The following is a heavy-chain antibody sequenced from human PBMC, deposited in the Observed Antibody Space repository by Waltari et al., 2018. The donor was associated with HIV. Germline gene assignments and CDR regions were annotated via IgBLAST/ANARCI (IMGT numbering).Heavy chain of an antibody. CDR3: ARLSGSKGFDY. CDR2: IYSSGSV. J-gene: IGHJ4*01. Sequence: QVQLQESGPGLLKPSQTLSLTCTVSGGPINRGSFSWSWIRQSAGQTLEWIGRIYSSGSVNYNSSVESRVTISRDTSKNQFSLLLTSVTAADSAIYYCARLSGSKGFDYWGQGTLVTVSS. D-gene: IGHD3-3*02. CDR1: GGPINRGSFS. V-gene: IGHV4-61*02.